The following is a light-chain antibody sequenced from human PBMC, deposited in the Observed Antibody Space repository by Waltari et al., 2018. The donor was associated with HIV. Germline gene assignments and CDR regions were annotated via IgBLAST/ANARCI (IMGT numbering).Light chain of an antibody. Sequence: QSALTQPPSASGSLGQSVTISCTGTSSDVGGYEYVSWYQQHPDKAPKLIIDEVMTRPSGVPDRCSGSKSDNTASLTVAGLQDDDEAHDYGASYGDTNRGLFGGGTRVTVL. V-gene: IGLV2-8*01. J-gene: IGLJ6*01. CDR2: EVM. CDR1: SSDVGGYEY. CDR3: ASYGDTNRGL.